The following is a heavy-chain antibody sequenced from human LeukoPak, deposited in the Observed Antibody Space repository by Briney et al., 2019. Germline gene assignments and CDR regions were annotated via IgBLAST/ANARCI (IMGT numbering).Heavy chain of an antibody. V-gene: IGHV3-21*01. Sequence: GGSLRLSCAASGFTFSSYSMNWVRQAPGKGLEWVSSISSSSSYIYYADSVKGRFTISRDNAKNSLYLQMNSLRAEDTAVYYCACQVCGSTRENDYWGQGTLVTVSS. CDR1: GFTFSSYS. J-gene: IGHJ4*02. CDR2: ISSSSSYI. D-gene: IGHD2-2*01. CDR3: ACQVCGSTRENDY.